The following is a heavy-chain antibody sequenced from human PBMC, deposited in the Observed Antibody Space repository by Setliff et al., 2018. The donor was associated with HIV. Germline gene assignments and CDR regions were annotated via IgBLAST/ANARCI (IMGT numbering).Heavy chain of an antibody. CDR2: IIPMFGTG. Sequence: ASVKVSCKPSGGTFSSYGISWVRQAPGQGLEWMGGIIPMFGTGFYAQKFQGRVTITTDESRSTAYMELSSLSSEDTAVFYCARVGHSSSYHYYGMDVWGQGTTVTVSS. V-gene: IGHV1-69*05. CDR3: ARVGHSSSYHYYGMDV. D-gene: IGHD6-13*01. CDR1: GGTFSSYG. J-gene: IGHJ6*02.